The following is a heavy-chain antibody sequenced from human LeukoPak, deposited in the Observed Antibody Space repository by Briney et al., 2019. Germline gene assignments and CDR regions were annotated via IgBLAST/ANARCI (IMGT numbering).Heavy chain of an antibody. J-gene: IGHJ4*02. Sequence: AETLSLTCTVSGGSISSSSYYWGWIRQPPGKGLEWIGSIYYSGSTYYNPSLKSRVTISVDTSKNRFSLKLSSVTAADTAVYYCASNYDFWSGYPFDYWGQGTLVTVSS. CDR1: GGSISSSSYY. CDR2: IYYSGST. CDR3: ASNYDFWSGYPFDY. D-gene: IGHD3-3*01. V-gene: IGHV4-39*07.